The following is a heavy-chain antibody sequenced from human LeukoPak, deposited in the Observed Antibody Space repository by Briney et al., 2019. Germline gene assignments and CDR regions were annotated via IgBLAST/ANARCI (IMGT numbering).Heavy chain of an antibody. CDR2: INHSGST. CDR1: GGSFSGYY. CDR3: ASCRQLQANNRFDP. D-gene: IGHD5-18*01. J-gene: IGHJ5*02. Sequence: SETLSLTCDVYGGSFSGYYWSWIRQPPGKGLEWIGEINHSGSTNYNPALKSRGTIAVPTSKIQCPLKLSSVTAAEKAGYCCASCRQLQANNRFDPWGQGTLVTVSP. V-gene: IGHV4-34*01.